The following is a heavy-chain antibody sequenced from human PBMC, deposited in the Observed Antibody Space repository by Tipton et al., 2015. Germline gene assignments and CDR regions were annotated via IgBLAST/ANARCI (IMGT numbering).Heavy chain of an antibody. V-gene: IGHV3-74*01. Sequence: GSLRLYCAASGFTFSDYWMHWIRQDPGKGLMWVSRIRIDGGSTSYAESVKGRFTISRDNAKNTLFLQMNNRRAEDTAVYYCARDMDPIMVTEKYAYWGQGTLVTVSS. J-gene: IGHJ4*02. D-gene: IGHD2-21*02. CDR2: IRIDGGST. CDR3: ARDMDPIMVTEKYAY. CDR1: GFTFSDYW.